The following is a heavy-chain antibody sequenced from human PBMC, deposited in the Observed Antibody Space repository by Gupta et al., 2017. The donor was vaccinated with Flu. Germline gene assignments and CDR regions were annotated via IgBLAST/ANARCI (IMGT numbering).Heavy chain of an antibody. CDR1: GFTFSGSA. D-gene: IGHD3-22*01. J-gene: IGHJ4*02. V-gene: IGHV3-73*02. Sequence: EVQLVESGGGLVQPGGSLKLSCGASGFTFSGSAVHWVRQASGKGLEWIGRIRSATYNYATTYAASVKGRFTFSREDSKNTAYLQMSSLKTEDTAVYYCTNYHYDSDVYYYFANWGPGTVVTVSS. CDR3: TNYHYDSDVYYYFAN. CDR2: IRSATYNYAT.